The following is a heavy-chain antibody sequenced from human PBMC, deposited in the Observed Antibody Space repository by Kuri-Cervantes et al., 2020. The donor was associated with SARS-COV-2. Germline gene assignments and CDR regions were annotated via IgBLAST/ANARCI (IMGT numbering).Heavy chain of an antibody. CDR1: GGSISSSSYY. V-gene: IGHV4-39*07. Sequence: GSLRLSCTVSGGSISSSSYYWGWIRQPPGTGQKWIGSIYYSGSTYYNPSLKSRVTISVDTYKNQFSLKLSTVTAADTAVYYCALRIVATIGFDDWGQGTLVTVSS. CDR2: IYYSGST. J-gene: IGHJ4*02. D-gene: IGHD5-12*01. CDR3: ALRIVATIGFDD.